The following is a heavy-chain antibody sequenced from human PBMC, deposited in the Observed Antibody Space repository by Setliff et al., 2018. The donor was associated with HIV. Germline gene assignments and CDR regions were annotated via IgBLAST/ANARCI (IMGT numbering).Heavy chain of an antibody. D-gene: IGHD1-26*01. CDR1: GFTFSSYG. CDR2: IRYDGSNK. CDR3: AKANSGRSVSTVIDY. J-gene: IGHJ4*02. Sequence: PGGSLRLSCAASGFTFSSYGMHWVRQAPGKGLEWVAFIRYDGSNKYYADSVKGRFTISRHNSKNTLYLQMNSLRAEDTAVYYCAKANSGRSVSTVIDYWGQGTLVTVSS. V-gene: IGHV3-30*02.